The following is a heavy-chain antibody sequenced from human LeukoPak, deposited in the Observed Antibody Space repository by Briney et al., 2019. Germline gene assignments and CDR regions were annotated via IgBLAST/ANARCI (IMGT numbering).Heavy chain of an antibody. J-gene: IGHJ4*02. CDR3: ARDRWNDPYYFDY. V-gene: IGHV4-34*01. D-gene: IGHD1-1*01. CDR1: GGSFSYDY. CDR2: INHSGST. Sequence: SETLSLTCVVYGGSFSYDYWRWIRQPPGKGLEWIGEINHSGSTNYNPSLKSRVTISVDTSKNQFSLKLSSVTAADTAVYYCARDRWNDPYYFDYWGQGTLVTVSS.